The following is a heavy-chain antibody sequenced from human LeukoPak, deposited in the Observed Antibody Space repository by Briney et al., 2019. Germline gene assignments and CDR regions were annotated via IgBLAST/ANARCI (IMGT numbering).Heavy chain of an antibody. D-gene: IGHD6-6*01. J-gene: IGHJ6*04. CDR1: GGSISSGSYY. CDR3: ARQEYSSSLDV. Sequence: SQTLSLTCTVSGGSISSGSYYWSWIRQPPGKALEWIGNIYYNGSTNYNASLKSRVTISVDTSKNQFSLKLSSVTAADTAVYYCARQEYSSSLDVWGKGTTVTVSS. CDR2: IYYNGST. V-gene: IGHV4-61*01.